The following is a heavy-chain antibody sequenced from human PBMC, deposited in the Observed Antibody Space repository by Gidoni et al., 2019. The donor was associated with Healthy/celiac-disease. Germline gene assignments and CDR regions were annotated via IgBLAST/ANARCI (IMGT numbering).Heavy chain of an antibody. V-gene: IGHV3-48*01. CDR2: ISSSSSTI. D-gene: IGHD3-22*01. Sequence: EVQLVASGGGLVQPGGSLRLSCAASGFTFSSYSMNWVRQAPGKGLEWVSYISSSSSTIYYADSVKGGFTISRDNAKNSLYLQMNSLRAEDTAVYYCAREDYDSSGYYYYFDYWGQGTLVTVSS. CDR1: GFTFSSYS. CDR3: AREDYDSSGYYYYFDY. J-gene: IGHJ4*02.